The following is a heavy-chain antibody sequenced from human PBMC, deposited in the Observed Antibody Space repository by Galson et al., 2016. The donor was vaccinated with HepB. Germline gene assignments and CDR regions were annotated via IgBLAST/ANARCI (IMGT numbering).Heavy chain of an antibody. CDR2: SRSKADSHVT. CDR1: GFIFSDHY. J-gene: IGHJ4*02. V-gene: IGHV3-72*01. Sequence: SLRLSCAVSGFIFSDHYMDWVRQAPGKGPEWVGRSRSKADSHVTEYAASARGRFTISRDDSKNSLHLQMNSLKTEDTAVYYCVRSYYDWGQGTLVTVSS. CDR3: VRSYYD. D-gene: IGHD3-10*01.